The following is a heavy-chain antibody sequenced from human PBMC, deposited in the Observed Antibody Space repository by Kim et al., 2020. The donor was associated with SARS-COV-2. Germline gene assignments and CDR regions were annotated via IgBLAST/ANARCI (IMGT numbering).Heavy chain of an antibody. J-gene: IGHJ3*02. CDR3: AKDTAMVPRGGLDAFDI. Sequence: GGSLRLSCAASGFTFDDYAMHWVRQAPGKGLEWVSLISGDGGSTSYADSVKGRFTISRDNSKNSLYLQMNSLRTEDTALYYCAKDTAMVPRGGLDAFDIWGQGTMVTVSS. V-gene: IGHV3-43*02. CDR1: GFTFDDYA. CDR2: ISGDGGST. D-gene: IGHD3-10*01.